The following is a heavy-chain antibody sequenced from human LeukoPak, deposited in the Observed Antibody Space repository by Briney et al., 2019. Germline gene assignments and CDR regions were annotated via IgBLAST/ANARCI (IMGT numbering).Heavy chain of an antibody. CDR1: GGSISTYY. D-gene: IGHD3-3*01. J-gene: IGHJ5*02. Sequence: PSETLSLTCTVSGGSISTYYWTWIRQPPGKGLEWIGYIYYSGSINYNPSLKSRVTISVDTSKNQFSLKLSSVTAADTAVYYCARVRRFLEWRAFDPWGQGTLVTVSS. CDR2: IYYSGSI. CDR3: ARVRRFLEWRAFDP. V-gene: IGHV4-59*01.